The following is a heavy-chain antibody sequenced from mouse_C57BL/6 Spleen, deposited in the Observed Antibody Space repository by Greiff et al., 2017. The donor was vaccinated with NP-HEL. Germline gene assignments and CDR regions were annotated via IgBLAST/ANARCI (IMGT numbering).Heavy chain of an antibody. CDR2: IYPGDGDT. D-gene: IGHD1-1*01. Sequence: LQESGAELVKPGASVKISCKASGYAFSSYWMNWVKQRPGKGLEWIGQIYPGDGDTNYNGKFKGKATLTADKSSSTAYMQLSSLTSEDSAVYFWAREYYGSSYWYFDVWGTGTTVTVSS. J-gene: IGHJ1*03. CDR3: AREYYGSSYWYFDV. CDR1: GYAFSSYW. V-gene: IGHV1-80*01.